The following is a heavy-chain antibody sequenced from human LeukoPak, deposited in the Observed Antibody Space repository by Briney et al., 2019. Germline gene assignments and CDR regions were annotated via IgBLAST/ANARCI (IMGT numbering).Heavy chain of an antibody. V-gene: IGHV3-64*01. D-gene: IGHD6-13*01. J-gene: IGHJ6*02. CDR2: ISSNGGST. Sequence: PGGSLRLSCAASGFTFSSYAMHWVRQVPGKGLEYVSAISSNGGSTYYANSVKGRFTISRDNSKNTLYLQMGSLRAEDMAVYYCARKGSSSWYYGMDVGGQGTTVTVSS. CDR3: ARKGSSSWYYGMDV. CDR1: GFTFSSYA.